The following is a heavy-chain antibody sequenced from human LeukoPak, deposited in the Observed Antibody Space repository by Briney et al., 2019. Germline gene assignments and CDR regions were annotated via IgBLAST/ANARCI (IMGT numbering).Heavy chain of an antibody. CDR3: ARKRDGSNDNYFDY. Sequence: GASVKVSCKASGGTFSSYAISWVRQAPGQGLEWMGGIIPIFGTANYAQKFQGRVTITADKSTSTAYMELSSLRSEDTAVYYCARKRDGSNDNYFDYWGQGTLVTVSS. D-gene: IGHD5-24*01. J-gene: IGHJ4*02. CDR1: GGTFSSYA. V-gene: IGHV1-69*06. CDR2: IIPIFGTA.